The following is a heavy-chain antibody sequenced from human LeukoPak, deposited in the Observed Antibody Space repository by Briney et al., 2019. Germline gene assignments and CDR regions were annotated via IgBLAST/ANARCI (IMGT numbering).Heavy chain of an antibody. V-gene: IGHV3-23*01. CDR1: GFTFGDYA. CDR3: AKNYYCSGGSCYPGD. J-gene: IGHJ4*02. D-gene: IGHD2-15*01. CDR2: ISGSGGST. Sequence: PGRSLRLSCTASGFTFGDYAMSWFRQAPGKGLEWVSAISGSGGSTYYADSVKGRFTISRDNSKNTLYLQMNSLRAEDTAVYYCAKNYYCSGGSCYPGDWGQGTLVTVSS.